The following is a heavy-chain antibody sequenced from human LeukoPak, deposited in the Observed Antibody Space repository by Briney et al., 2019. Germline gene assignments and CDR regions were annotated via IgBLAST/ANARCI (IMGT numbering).Heavy chain of an antibody. CDR2: ISGDSSQI. Sequence: PGGSLRLSCAASGFTFSGYAMNWVRQAPGKGLEWISYISGDSSQIFYADSVKGRFTTSRDNAKNSLHLQMSSLRVEHTALYYCVRDQGAPDYWGQGTLLTVSS. V-gene: IGHV3-48*01. CDR3: VRDQGAPDY. D-gene: IGHD1-26*01. CDR1: GFTFSGYA. J-gene: IGHJ4*02.